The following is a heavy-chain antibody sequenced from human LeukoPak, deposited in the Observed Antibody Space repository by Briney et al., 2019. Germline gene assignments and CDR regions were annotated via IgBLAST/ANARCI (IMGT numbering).Heavy chain of an antibody. CDR2: IYYSGTT. D-gene: IGHD2-2*01. CDR3: ARGCSSTSCYNNWFDP. CDR1: GGSISSYY. Sequence: SETLSLTCTVSGGSISSYYWSWIRQPPGKGLEWIGYIYYSGTTNYYPSLKSRVTISVDASKNQFSLKLSSVTAADTAVYYCARGCSSTSCYNNWFDPWGQGTLVTVSS. V-gene: IGHV4-59*01. J-gene: IGHJ5*02.